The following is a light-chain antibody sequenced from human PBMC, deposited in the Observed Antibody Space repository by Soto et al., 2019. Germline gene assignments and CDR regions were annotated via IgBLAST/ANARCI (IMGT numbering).Light chain of an antibody. V-gene: IGKV3-15*01. J-gene: IGKJ2*01. CDR3: QQYNNWPLYT. Sequence: EIVMTQSPATLSVSPGERATLSCRASQSVSSNLAWYQQKPGQAPRLLIYGASTRATGIPARFSGSGSGTEFTLTITSLQSEDFPVYYGQQYNNWPLYTFGQGTKLEIK. CDR1: QSVSSN. CDR2: GAS.